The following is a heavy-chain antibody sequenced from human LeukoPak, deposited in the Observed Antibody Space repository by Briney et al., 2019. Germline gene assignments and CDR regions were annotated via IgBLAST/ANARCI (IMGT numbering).Heavy chain of an antibody. CDR3: ARAYNYYDSNGSPADVGY. D-gene: IGHD3-22*01. CDR2: IYSGGST. V-gene: IGHV3-53*01. Sequence: PGGSLRLSCAASGFTFSSNDMSWVRQAPGKGLEWVSVIYSGGSTYYADSVKGRFTISRANSTTTLSLQMNSLRAEDTAVYFCARAYNYYDSNGSPADVGYWGQGTLVTVSS. CDR1: GFTFSSND. J-gene: IGHJ4*02.